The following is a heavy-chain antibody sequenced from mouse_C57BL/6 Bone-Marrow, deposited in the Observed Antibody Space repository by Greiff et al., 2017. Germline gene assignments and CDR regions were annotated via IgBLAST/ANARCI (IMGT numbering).Heavy chain of an antibody. Sequence: EVQLQQSGPELVKPGASVKISCKASGYTFTDYYMNWVKQSHGKSLEWIGDINPNNGGTSYNQKFKGKATLTVDKSSSTAYMELRSLTSEDSAVYYCARDWAFAYWGQGALVTVS. J-gene: IGHJ3*01. D-gene: IGHD4-1*01. V-gene: IGHV1-26*01. CDR2: INPNNGGT. CDR1: GYTFTDYY. CDR3: ARDWAFAY.